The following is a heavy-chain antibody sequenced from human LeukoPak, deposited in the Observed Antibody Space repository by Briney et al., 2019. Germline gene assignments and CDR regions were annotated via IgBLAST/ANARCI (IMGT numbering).Heavy chain of an antibody. D-gene: IGHD1-26*01. V-gene: IGHV4-4*07. CDR1: GGSISSYY. CDR3: ARGGGSYHPGGLDAFDI. CDR2: IYTSGST. Sequence: SETLSLTCTVSGGSISSYYWSWIRQPAGKGLEWIGRIYTSGSTNYNPSLKSRVTMSVDMSKNQFSLKLSSVTAADTAVYYCARGGGSYHPGGLDAFDIWGQGTMVTVSS. J-gene: IGHJ3*02.